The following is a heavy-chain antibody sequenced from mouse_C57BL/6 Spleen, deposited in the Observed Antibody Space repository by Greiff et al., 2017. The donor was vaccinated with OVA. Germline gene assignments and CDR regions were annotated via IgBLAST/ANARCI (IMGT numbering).Heavy chain of an antibody. CDR3: ARSIYYDYEGAMDY. Sequence: QVQLKESGAELVKPGASVKLSCKASGYTFTSYWMHWVKQRPGRGLEWIGRIDPNSGGTKYNEKFKSKATLTVDKPSSTAYMQLSSLTSEDSAVYYCARSIYYDYEGAMDYWGQGTSVTVSS. J-gene: IGHJ4*01. D-gene: IGHD2-4*01. CDR2: IDPNSGGT. V-gene: IGHV1-72*01. CDR1: GYTFTSYW.